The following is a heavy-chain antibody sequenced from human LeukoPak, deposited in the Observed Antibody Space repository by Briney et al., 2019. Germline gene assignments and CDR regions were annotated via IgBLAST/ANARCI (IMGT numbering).Heavy chain of an antibody. CDR3: ARGRLTTVPY. J-gene: IGHJ4*02. V-gene: IGHV4-34*01. CDR2: INHSGST. D-gene: IGHD4-11*01. CDR1: GGSFSGYY. Sequence: PSETLSLTCAVYGGSFSGYYWSWIRQPPGKGLEWIGEINHSGSTNYNPSLKSRVTISVDTSKNQFSLKLSSVTAADTAVYYCARGRLTTVPYWGQGTLVTVSS.